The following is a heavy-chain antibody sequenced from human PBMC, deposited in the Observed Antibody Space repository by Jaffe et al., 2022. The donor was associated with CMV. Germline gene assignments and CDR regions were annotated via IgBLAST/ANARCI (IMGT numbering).Heavy chain of an antibody. J-gene: IGHJ6*03. D-gene: IGHD6-19*01. Sequence: QLQLQESGPGLVKPSETLSLTCTVSGGSISSSSYYWGWIRQPPGKGLEWIGSIYYSGSTYYNPSLKSRVTISVDTSKNQFSLKLSSVTAADTAVYYCARQRANSSGWSLYYYYMDVWGKGTTVTVSS. CDR3: ARQRANSSGWSLYYYYMDV. CDR2: IYYSGST. V-gene: IGHV4-39*01. CDR1: GGSISSSSYY.